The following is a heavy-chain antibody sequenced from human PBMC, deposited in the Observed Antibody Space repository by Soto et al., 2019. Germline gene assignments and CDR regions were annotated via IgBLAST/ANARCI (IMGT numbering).Heavy chain of an antibody. V-gene: IGHV1-18*01. J-gene: IGHJ6*02. D-gene: IGHD3-16*01. CDR1: GYTFTRYG. CDR2: INTYNGNT. Sequence: QVQLVQSGAEVKNPGASVKVSCKASGYTFTRYGIGWARQAPGQGLEWMGWINTYNGNTNYAQNVQGRVTLTTDTPTSTADMELRSLRSNDTAIYYCAMVDVYVTPSPQDVWGQGTTVSVSS. CDR3: AMVDVYVTPSPQDV.